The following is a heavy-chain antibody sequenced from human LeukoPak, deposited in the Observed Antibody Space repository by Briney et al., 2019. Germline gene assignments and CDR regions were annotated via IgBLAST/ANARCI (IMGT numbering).Heavy chain of an antibody. CDR1: GGSISSYY. J-gene: IGHJ4*02. D-gene: IGHD1-26*01. Sequence: SETLSLTCTVSGGSISSYYWSWIRQPPGKGLDWLGYIYYSGRKNYNPSLKSRVTISVDTSMNQFSLKLSSVSASDTAVYYCAREWLWWSYPDYWGQGTLVTVSS. CDR3: AREWLWWSYPDY. CDR2: IYYSGRK. V-gene: IGHV4-59*01.